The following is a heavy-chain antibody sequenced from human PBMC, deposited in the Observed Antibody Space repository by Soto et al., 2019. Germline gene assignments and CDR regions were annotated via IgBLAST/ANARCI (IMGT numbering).Heavy chain of an antibody. CDR3: ARGSVECQPFDP. CDR2: IIPIFGTA. CDR1: EATFSSYA. V-gene: IGHV1-69*13. J-gene: IGHJ5*02. Sequence: SVKFSCKASEATFSSYAISWVRQAPGQGLEWMGGIIPIFGTANYAQKFQGRVAITADESTSTAYMELSSLRSEDTAVYYCARGSVECQPFDPWGQGTLVTVSS.